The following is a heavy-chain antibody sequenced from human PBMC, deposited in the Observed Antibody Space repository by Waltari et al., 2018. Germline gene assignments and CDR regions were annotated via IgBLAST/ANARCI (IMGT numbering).Heavy chain of an antibody. CDR3: ARETTKQLGWYAGGDFDY. V-gene: IGHV4-4*07. CDR1: GGSISRYY. Sequence: QVQLQESGPGLVKPSETLSLTCTVSGGSISRYYWSWIRQPAGKGLEWIGRIYTSGSSNYNPSLKSRVTMSVDTSKNQFSLKLSSVTAADTAVYYCARETTKQLGWYAGGDFDYWGQGTLVTVSS. CDR2: IYTSGSS. J-gene: IGHJ4*02. D-gene: IGHD6-19*01.